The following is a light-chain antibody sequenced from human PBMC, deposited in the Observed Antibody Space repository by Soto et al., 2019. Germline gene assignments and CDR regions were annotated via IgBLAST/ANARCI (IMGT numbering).Light chain of an antibody. CDR1: QDINKW. Sequence: DIQMTQSPSSVSASVGDRVTITCRASQDINKWLAWYQQKPGTAPKLLIYSASSLYTGVPSRFSGSGSGTDFTLTISSLQPEDFATYYCQQYYSFPITFGQGTRLEIK. CDR2: SAS. V-gene: IGKV1-12*01. CDR3: QQYYSFPIT. J-gene: IGKJ5*01.